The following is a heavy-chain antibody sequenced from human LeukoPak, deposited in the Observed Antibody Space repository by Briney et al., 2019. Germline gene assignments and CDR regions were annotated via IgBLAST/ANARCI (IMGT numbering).Heavy chain of an antibody. CDR2: IYYSGST. D-gene: IGHD2-15*01. J-gene: IGHJ4*02. CDR3: ARDPGALRYCSGGSCPHFDY. V-gene: IGHV4-30-4*01. Sequence: SQTLPLTCTVSGGSISSGDYYWSWIRQPPGKGLEWIGYIYYSGSTYYNPSLKSRVTISVDTSKNQFSLKLSSVTAADTAVYYCARDPGALRYCSGGSCPHFDYWGQGTLVTVSS. CDR1: GGSISSGDYY.